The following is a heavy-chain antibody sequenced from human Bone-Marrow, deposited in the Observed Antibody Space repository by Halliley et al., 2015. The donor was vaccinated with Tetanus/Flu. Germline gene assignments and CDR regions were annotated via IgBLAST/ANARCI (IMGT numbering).Heavy chain of an antibody. J-gene: IGHJ6*02. CDR2: IIPIFGTT. CDR3: AGDGGLYCTEGLCYIAMDV. CDR1: GGTFRSYG. V-gene: IGHV1-69*01. Sequence: QLVQSGAEVKKPGSSVKVSCKASGGTFRSYGISWVRQAPGQGLEWMGGIIPIFGTTKYPQKFQGRVTLTAEESTSTAYMELSSLRSEDTAVYYCAGDGGLYCTEGLCYIAMDVWGQGTTVPVS. D-gene: IGHD2-8*01.